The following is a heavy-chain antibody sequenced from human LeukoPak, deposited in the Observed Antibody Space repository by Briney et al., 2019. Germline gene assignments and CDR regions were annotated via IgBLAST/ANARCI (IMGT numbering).Heavy chain of an antibody. J-gene: IGHJ4*02. CDR3: ARVVGSSWSLDY. Sequence: SETLSLTCAVYGGSFSGYYWSWIRQPPGKGLEWIGEINHSGSTNYNPSLKSRVTISVDTSKNQFSLKLSSVTAADTAVYYCARVVGSSWSLDYWGQGTLVTVSS. CDR2: INHSGST. CDR1: GGSFSGYY. D-gene: IGHD6-13*01. V-gene: IGHV4-34*01.